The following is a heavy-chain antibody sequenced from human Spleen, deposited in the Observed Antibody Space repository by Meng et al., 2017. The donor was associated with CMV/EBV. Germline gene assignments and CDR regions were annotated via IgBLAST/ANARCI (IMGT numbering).Heavy chain of an antibody. Sequence: SETLSLTCTVSGGSISSSSYYWGWIRQPPGKGLEWIGSIYYSGSTYYNPSLKSRVTISVDTSKNQFSLKLSSVTAADTAVYYCARDTNRGGMDVWGQGTTVTVSS. D-gene: IGHD2-8*01. CDR3: ARDTNRGGMDV. J-gene: IGHJ6*02. CDR2: IYYSGST. V-gene: IGHV4-39*07. CDR1: GGSISSSSYY.